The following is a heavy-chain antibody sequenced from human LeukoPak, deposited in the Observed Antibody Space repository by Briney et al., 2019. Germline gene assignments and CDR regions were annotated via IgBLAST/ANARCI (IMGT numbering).Heavy chain of an antibody. CDR2: IIPIFGTA. J-gene: IGHJ3*02. CDR3: ARDKLGSSGYDYGDAFDI. V-gene: IGHV1-69*13. CDR1: GGTFSSYA. Sequence: SVKVSCKASGGTFSSYAISWVRQAPGQGLEWMGGIIPIFGTANYAQKFQGRVTITADESTSTAYMELSSLRSEDTAVYYCARDKLGSSGYDYGDAFDIWGQGTMVTVSS. D-gene: IGHD5-12*01.